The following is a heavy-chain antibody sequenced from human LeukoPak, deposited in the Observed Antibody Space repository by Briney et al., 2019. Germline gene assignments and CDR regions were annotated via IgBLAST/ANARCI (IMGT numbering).Heavy chain of an antibody. CDR2: IRSKDYGATT. CDR1: GFSFSDYV. Sequence: LAGGSLRLSCTASGFSFSDYVMSWVRQAPGKGLEWVGFIRSKDYGATTEYAASVKGRFSISRDDSKRIAYLQMNSLKTEDTAVYYCIRDRVQSFYYNNRDYQRNYYMDVWGKGTKVTISS. CDR3: IRDRVQSFYYNNRDYQRNYYMDV. J-gene: IGHJ6*03. D-gene: IGHD3-10*01. V-gene: IGHV3-49*04.